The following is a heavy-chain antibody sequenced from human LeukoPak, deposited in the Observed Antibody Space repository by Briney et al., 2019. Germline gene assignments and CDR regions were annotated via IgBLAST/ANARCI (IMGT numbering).Heavy chain of an antibody. Sequence: SETLSLTCTVSGGSMSSYYWSWIRQSPGKGLEWVGYISYSGTTNYNPSLKSRVTISLGTSKNRFPLNLTSVTAADTAVYYCARHGSGTSLALYPWGRGTLVTVSS. V-gene: IGHV4-59*08. CDR1: GGSMSSYY. J-gene: IGHJ5*02. D-gene: IGHD3-10*01. CDR2: ISYSGTT. CDR3: ARHGSGTSLALYP.